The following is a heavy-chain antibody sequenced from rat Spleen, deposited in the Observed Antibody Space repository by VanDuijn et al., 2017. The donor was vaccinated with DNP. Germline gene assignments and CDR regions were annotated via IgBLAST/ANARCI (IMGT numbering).Heavy chain of an antibody. J-gene: IGHJ2*01. V-gene: IGHV5-25*01. CDR2: ISASGGST. Sequence: EVQLVESGGGLVQPGRSMKLSCAASGFTFSNYYMAWVRQAPTKGLEWVASISASGGSTSYRDSVKGRFTISRDYARSTLYLQMDSLRSEDTATYYCASSILRGYWGQGVTVTVSS. CDR3: ASSILRGY. D-gene: IGHD1-6*01. CDR1: GFTFSNYY.